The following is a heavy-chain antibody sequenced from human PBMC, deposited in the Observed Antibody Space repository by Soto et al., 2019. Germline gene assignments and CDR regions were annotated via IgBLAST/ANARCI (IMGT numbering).Heavy chain of an antibody. CDR3: ARGPREDGRGDSCHPLGYYGLDV. J-gene: IGHJ6*02. V-gene: IGHV4-34*01. Sequence: QVHLQQWGAGLLKPSETLSLICAVYGVSFSGYQWSWIRQSPGKGVEWIWEIYLSGTTNYNPSLKRRVTISIDTAKLQFSLRLNYVPAADAAVYFCARGPREDGRGDSCHPLGYYGLDVWGQGTTVTVSS. CDR1: GVSFSGYQ. D-gene: IGHD2-15*01. CDR2: IYLSGTT.